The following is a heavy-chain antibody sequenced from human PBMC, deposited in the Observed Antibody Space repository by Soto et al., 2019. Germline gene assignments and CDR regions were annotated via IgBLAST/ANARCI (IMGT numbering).Heavy chain of an antibody. CDR1: GGSFSGYY. Sequence: QVQLQQWGAGLLKPSETLSLTCAVYGGSFSGYYWSWIRQPPRKGLEWIGEINHSGSTNYNPSLKRRVTISVDTSKNQFSLKLSSVTAADTAVYCCARARSPRRRYFDYWGQGTLVTVSS. J-gene: IGHJ4*02. V-gene: IGHV4-34*01. CDR3: ARARSPRRRYFDY. CDR2: INHSGST.